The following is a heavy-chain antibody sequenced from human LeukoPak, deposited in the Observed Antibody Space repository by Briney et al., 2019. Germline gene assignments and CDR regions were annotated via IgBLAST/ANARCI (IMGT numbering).Heavy chain of an antibody. CDR1: GFTFSSYV. CDR3: AKDMDHDYDDYGFDY. D-gene: IGHD4-17*01. CDR2: ISYDGTNR. V-gene: IGHV3-30*18. Sequence: GGSLRLSCAASGFTFSSYVMHWVRQAPGKGLEWVAMISYDGTNRYYADSVRGRFTISRDNSKNTLYLQMNSLRAEDTAVYYCAKDMDHDYDDYGFDYWGQGTLVTVSS. J-gene: IGHJ4*02.